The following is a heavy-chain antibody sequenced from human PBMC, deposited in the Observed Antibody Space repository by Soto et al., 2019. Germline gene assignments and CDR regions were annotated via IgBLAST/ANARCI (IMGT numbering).Heavy chain of an antibody. CDR2: SSYGGRT. J-gene: IGHJ6*02. D-gene: IGHD2-2*01. V-gene: IGHV4-30-4*02. CDR3: GRVAIASCSSSQYGRSYCRLDV. Sequence: NPSETLSPTGTVSGGSISSDNFFWRRIRQPPGGGLEWIGYSSYGGRTYCDPCRESRCTIVVETWKHECSLKLRSVTAADTAVYYCGRVAIASCSSSQYGRSYCRLDVWGQGTTVTVSS. CDR1: GGSISSDNFF.